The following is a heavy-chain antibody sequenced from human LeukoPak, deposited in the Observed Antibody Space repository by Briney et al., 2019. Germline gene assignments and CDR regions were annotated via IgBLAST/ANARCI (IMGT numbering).Heavy chain of an antibody. J-gene: IGHJ3*02. V-gene: IGHV3-23*01. D-gene: IGHD6-19*01. CDR2: ISGGGGST. CDR1: GFTFTSYS. CDR3: ASPYSSGNDAFDI. Sequence: GGSLRLSCAASGFTFTSYSMNWVRQAPGKGLEWVSTISGGGGSTYYADSVKGRFTISRDNAKNSLYLQMNSLRAEDTAVYYCASPYSSGNDAFDIWGQGTMVTVSS.